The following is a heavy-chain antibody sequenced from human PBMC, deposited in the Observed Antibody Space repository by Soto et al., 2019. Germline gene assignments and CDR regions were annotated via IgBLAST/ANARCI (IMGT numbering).Heavy chain of an antibody. D-gene: IGHD5-12*01. CDR3: TIQGVPTIKGFDS. Sequence: GGSLRLSCTGSGFGFVDYAVSWVRQAPGKGLEWVGFIKSKAYGGTPDYAASVTGRFTISRDDSKGIAYLQMNSLKTEDTGIYHCTIQGVPTIKGFDSWGQGTLVTV. J-gene: IGHJ4*02. CDR2: IKSKAYGGTP. V-gene: IGHV3-49*04. CDR1: GFGFVDYA.